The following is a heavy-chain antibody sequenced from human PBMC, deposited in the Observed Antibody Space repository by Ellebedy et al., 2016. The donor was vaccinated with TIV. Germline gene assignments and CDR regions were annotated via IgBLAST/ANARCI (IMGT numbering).Heavy chain of an antibody. J-gene: IGHJ5*02. CDR3: ARVLHSNWFDP. CDR1: GGSFSGYY. Sequence: MPSETLSLTCAVYGGSFSGYYWSWIRQPPGKGLEWIGEINHSGSTNYNPSLKSRVTISVDTSKNQFSLKLSSVTAADTAVYYCARVLHSNWFDPWGQGTLVTVSS. V-gene: IGHV4-34*01. CDR2: INHSGST. D-gene: IGHD2/OR15-2a*01.